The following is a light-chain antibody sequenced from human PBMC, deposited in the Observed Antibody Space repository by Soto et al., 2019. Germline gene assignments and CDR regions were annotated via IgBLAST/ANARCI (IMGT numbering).Light chain of an antibody. Sequence: EIVLTQSPGTLSLSPGERATLSCRASQSVSSSYLAWYQQKPGQAPRLLIYGASSRATGIPDRFSGSGSGTDITLTISRLEPEDFPVYYCQQYGSSRTWTFGQGTKVEIK. CDR3: QQYGSSRTWT. CDR2: GAS. CDR1: QSVSSSY. V-gene: IGKV3-20*01. J-gene: IGKJ1*01.